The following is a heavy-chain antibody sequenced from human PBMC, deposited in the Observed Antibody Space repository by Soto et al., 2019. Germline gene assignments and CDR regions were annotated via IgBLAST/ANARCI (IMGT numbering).Heavy chain of an antibody. CDR2: IPQDGVDG. J-gene: IGHJ6*02. V-gene: IGHV3-7*03. CDR3: ARDHLILPAHDFFYGSDV. D-gene: IGHD2-21*02. CDR1: GFTFSMYS. Sequence: LRLSCEVSGFTFSMYSMSWVRQSPGKGLEWVAKIPQDGVDGHYADSVKGRFTISRDNGKNSLYLQLNNLRAEDTAVYYCARDHLILPAHDFFYGSDVWGRGATVTVSS.